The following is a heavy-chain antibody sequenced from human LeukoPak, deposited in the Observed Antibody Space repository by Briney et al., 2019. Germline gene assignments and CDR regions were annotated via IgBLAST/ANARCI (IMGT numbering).Heavy chain of an antibody. CDR3: ARDDRYSYGSGFDY. Sequence: SGTLSLTCTVSGGSVSSGSYYWSWIRQPPGKGLEWIGYIYYSGSTNYNPSLKSRVTISVDTSKNQFSLKLSSVTAADTAVYYCARDDRYSYGSGFDYWGQGTLVTVSS. J-gene: IGHJ4*02. CDR2: IYYSGST. D-gene: IGHD5-18*01. CDR1: GGSVSSGSYY. V-gene: IGHV4-61*01.